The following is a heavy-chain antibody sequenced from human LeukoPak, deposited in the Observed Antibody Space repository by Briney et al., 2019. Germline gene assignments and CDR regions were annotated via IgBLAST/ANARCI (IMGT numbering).Heavy chain of an antibody. J-gene: IGHJ6*02. CDR1: GYTFTSYG. V-gene: IGHV1-18*01. CDR3: ARDDIVVVPAAIRYYYYGMDV. D-gene: IGHD2-2*02. CDR2: ISAYNGNT. Sequence: GPVKVSCKASGYTFTSYGFSWVRQAPGQGLEWMGWISAYNGNTNSAQKLQGRVTMTTDTSTSTAYMELRSLRSDDTAVYYCARDDIVVVPAAIRYYYYGMDVWGQGTTVTVSS.